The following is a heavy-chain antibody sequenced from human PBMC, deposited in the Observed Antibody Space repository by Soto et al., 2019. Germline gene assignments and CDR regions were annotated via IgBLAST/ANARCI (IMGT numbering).Heavy chain of an antibody. Sequence: PSETLSLTCPVSGGSISRGDYFWSWIRQAPGKGLEWIGFIYYSGTYYNPSLKSRATISADPSKNHFSLKLTSVTAADTAVYYCARDLAYCATGSCYAKWGSWGQGTLVTVSS. CDR3: ARDLAYCATGSCYAKWGS. J-gene: IGHJ5*02. CDR2: IYYSGT. CDR1: GGSISRGDYF. D-gene: IGHD2-21*01. V-gene: IGHV4-30-4*01.